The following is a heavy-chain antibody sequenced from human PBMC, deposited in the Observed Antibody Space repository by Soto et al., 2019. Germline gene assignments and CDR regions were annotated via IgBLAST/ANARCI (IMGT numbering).Heavy chain of an antibody. V-gene: IGHV3-23*01. CDR3: AKARVPATASNWFDP. CDR2: ISGSGGST. Sequence: GGSLRLSCAASGFTFSSYAMSWVRQAPGKGLEWVSAISGSGGSTYYADSVKGRFTISRDNSKNTLYLQMNGLRAEDTAVYYCAKARVPATASNWFDPWGQGTLVTVSS. CDR1: GFTFSSYA. D-gene: IGHD2-2*01. J-gene: IGHJ5*02.